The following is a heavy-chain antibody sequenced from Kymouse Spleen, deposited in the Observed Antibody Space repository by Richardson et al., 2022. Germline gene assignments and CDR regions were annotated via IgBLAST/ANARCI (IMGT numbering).Heavy chain of an antibody. Sequence: EVQLVESGGGLVKPGGSLRLSCAASGFTFSSYSMNWVRQAPGKGLEWVSSISSSSSYIYYADSVKGRFTISRDNAKNSLYLQMNSLRAEDTAVYYCARDKGTVTTYYYYYYGMDVWGQGTTVTVSS. D-gene: IGHD4-11,IGHD4-11*01. J-gene: IGHJ6*02. CDR2: ISSSSSYI. CDR3: ARDKGTVTTYYYYYYGMDV. CDR1: GFTFSSYS. V-gene: IGHV3-21*03.